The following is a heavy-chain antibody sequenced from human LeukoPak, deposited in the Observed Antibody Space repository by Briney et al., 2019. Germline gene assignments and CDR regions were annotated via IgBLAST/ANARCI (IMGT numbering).Heavy chain of an antibody. D-gene: IGHD2-2*02. CDR2: IYSGGST. CDR1: GFTVSSNY. CDR3: ARDPDCSSTSCYMGAFDI. J-gene: IGHJ3*02. V-gene: IGHV3-53*01. Sequence: GGSLRLSCAASGFTVSSNYMSWVRQAPGKGLEWVSVIYSGGSTYYADSVKGRFTISRDNSKNTPYLQMNSLRAEDTAVYYCARDPDCSSTSCYMGAFDIWGQGTMVTVSS.